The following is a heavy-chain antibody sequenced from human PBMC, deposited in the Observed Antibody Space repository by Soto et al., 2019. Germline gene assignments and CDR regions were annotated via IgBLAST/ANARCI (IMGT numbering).Heavy chain of an antibody. D-gene: IGHD2-15*01. V-gene: IGHV5-51*01. Sequence: LKISCKGSGYSFTSYWIVWVRQMPGKGLEWMGIIYPGDSDTRYSPSFQGQVTISADKSISTAYLQWSSLKAADTAMYYCARHFFPNTSYALRSAFDIRGQGPMVTVSS. CDR1: GYSFTSYW. CDR2: IYPGDSDT. CDR3: ARHFFPNTSYALRSAFDI. J-gene: IGHJ3*02.